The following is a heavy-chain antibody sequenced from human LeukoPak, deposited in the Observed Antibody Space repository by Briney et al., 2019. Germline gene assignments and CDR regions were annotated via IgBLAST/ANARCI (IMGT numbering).Heavy chain of an antibody. Sequence: ASVKVSCKASGGTFSSYAISWVRQAPGQGLEWMGGIIPIFGTANYAQKFQGRVTITADESTSTAYMELSSLRSEDTAVYYCARAPTPIAAADYWGQGTLVTVSS. V-gene: IGHV1-69*13. CDR1: GGTFSSYA. CDR2: IIPIFGTA. J-gene: IGHJ4*02. D-gene: IGHD6-13*01. CDR3: ARAPTPIAAADY.